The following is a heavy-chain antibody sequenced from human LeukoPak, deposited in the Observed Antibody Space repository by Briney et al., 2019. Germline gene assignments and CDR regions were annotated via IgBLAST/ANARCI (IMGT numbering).Heavy chain of an antibody. Sequence: SVNVSCKASGYTVTGYYMQWLRQASGKELDWMGWINPNSGGTNYAPKFQGRVTMTRDTSISPAYMELSRLKSDDTAVYYCASKWVTYYYNSSAYHYPTDVFDIWGQGTMVTVSS. J-gene: IGHJ3*02. CDR2: INPNSGGT. CDR3: ASKWVTYYYNSSAYHYPTDVFDI. D-gene: IGHD3-22*01. CDR1: GYTVTGYY. V-gene: IGHV1-2*02.